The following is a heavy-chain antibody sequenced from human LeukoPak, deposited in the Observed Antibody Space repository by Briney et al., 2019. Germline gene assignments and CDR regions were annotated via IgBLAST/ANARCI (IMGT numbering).Heavy chain of an antibody. CDR1: GGSINSYY. V-gene: IGHV4-59*08. CDR2: IHYSGST. J-gene: IGHJ4*02. D-gene: IGHD6-6*01. CDR3: ARGPRTGARPFDY. Sequence: NASETLSLTCTVSGGSINSYYWSWIRQPPGRGLEWIGSIHYSGSTSYNPSLRSRVTISVDKSKNQFSLKLSSVTAADTAVYYCARGPRTGARPFDYWGQGTLVTVSS.